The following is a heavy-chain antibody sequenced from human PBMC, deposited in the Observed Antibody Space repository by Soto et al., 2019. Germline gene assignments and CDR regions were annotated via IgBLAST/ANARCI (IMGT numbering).Heavy chain of an antibody. D-gene: IGHD2-15*01. Sequence: GGSLRLSCAASGFSFSSYAIHWVRQAPGKGLEWVAIIWFDGSNKYYADSVKGRFSISRDNSKNTLFLQMDSLRAEDTAVYYCARGQLPAATTYFNFWGQGTLVTVSS. V-gene: IGHV3-33*01. CDR2: IWFDGSNK. CDR1: GFSFSSYA. CDR3: ARGQLPAATTYFNF. J-gene: IGHJ4*02.